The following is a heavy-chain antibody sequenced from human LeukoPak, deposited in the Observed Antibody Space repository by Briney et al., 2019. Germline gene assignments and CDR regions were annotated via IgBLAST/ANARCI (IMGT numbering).Heavy chain of an antibody. CDR1: GGSISSGGYY. Sequence: PSETLSLTCTVSGGSISSGGYYWSWIRQPPGKGLEWIGYIYHSGSTYYNPSLKSRVTISVDRSKNQFSLKLSSVTAADTAVYYCARADGYNSPWDYWGQGTLVTVSS. CDR3: ARADGYNSPWDY. J-gene: IGHJ4*02. D-gene: IGHD5-24*01. V-gene: IGHV4-30-2*01. CDR2: IYHSGST.